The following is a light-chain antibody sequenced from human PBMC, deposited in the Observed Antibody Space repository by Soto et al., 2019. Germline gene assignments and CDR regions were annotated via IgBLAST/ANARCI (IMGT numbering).Light chain of an antibody. CDR2: KAS. CDR3: QQYNSYPIT. J-gene: IGKJ5*01. V-gene: IGKV1-5*03. CDR1: QSISNW. Sequence: DFQMTQSSSTLPAPVVQRVTVTGRASQSISNWLAWYQQKPGKAPKLLIYKASGLESGVPSRFSGSGSGTDFTLTISSLQPDDFATYYCQQYNSYPITFGQGTRLEIK.